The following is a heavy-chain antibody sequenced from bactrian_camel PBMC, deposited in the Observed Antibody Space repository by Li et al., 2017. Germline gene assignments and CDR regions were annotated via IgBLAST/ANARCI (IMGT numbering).Heavy chain of an antibody. J-gene: IGHJ4*01. CDR1: GYSSSSYC. V-gene: IGHV3S31*01. D-gene: IGHD3*01. CDR2: IYTGAPRT. CDR3: TAVVLTSGSRRCRAEEAVEHDFPY. Sequence: VQLVESGGGSVQPGGSPKLSCALSGYSSSSYCMGWVRQAPGQEREGVAGIYTGAPRTYYADSVKGRVTISIDKDKNILYLEMNNLKPEDTAMYYCTAVVLTSGSRRCRAEEAVEHDFPYWGQGTQVTVS.